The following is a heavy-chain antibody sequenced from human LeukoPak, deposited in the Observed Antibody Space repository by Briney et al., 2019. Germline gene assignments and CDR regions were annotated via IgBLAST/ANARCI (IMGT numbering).Heavy chain of an antibody. CDR1: GGTFSSYA. CDR2: IIPIFGTA. V-gene: IGHV1-69*13. CDR3: ARAHCLGDYILDRDNYFDY. D-gene: IGHD2-21*01. Sequence: ASVKVSCKASGGTFSSYAISWVRQAPGQGLGWMGGIIPIFGTANYAQKFQGRVTITADESTSTAYMELSSLRSEDTAVYYCARAHCLGDYILDRDNYFDYWGPGTLVTVSS. J-gene: IGHJ4*02.